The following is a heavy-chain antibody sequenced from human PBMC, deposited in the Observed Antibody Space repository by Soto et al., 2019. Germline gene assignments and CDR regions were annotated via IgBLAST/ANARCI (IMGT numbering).Heavy chain of an antibody. CDR1: GGSISSYY. CDR2: IYYSGST. V-gene: IGHV4-59*01. J-gene: IGHJ4*02. D-gene: IGHD1-26*01. Sequence: PSETLSLTCTVSGGSISSYYWSWIRQPPGKGLEWIGYIYYSGSTNYNPSLKSRVTISVDTSKNQFSLKLSSVTAADTAVYYCARDAGSREGSLDYWGQGTLVTVSS. CDR3: ARDAGSREGSLDY.